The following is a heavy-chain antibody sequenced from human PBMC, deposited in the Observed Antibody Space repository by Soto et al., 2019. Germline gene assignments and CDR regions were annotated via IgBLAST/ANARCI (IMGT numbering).Heavy chain of an antibody. Sequence: GGSLRLSCAASGFTFSRYGMHWVRQAPGKGLEWVAVILHDGSEIHYGDSVRGRFTISRDNSKNTLYLQMNSLRVEDTAVYYCATRRPFDYWGQGTLVTVS. D-gene: IGHD6-6*01. CDR3: ATRRPFDY. J-gene: IGHJ4*02. CDR2: ILHDGSEI. CDR1: GFTFSRYG. V-gene: IGHV3-30*03.